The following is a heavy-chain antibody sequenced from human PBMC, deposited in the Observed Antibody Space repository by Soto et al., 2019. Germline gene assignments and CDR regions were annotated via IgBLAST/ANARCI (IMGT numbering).Heavy chain of an antibody. J-gene: IGHJ2*01. CDR3: ARTYIAAAGASRKYWYFDL. CDR1: GGTFSSYA. Sequence: QVQLVQSGAEVQKPGSSVKVSCKASGGTFSSYAISWVRQAPGQGLEWMGGIIPIFGTANYAQKFQGRVTITADESTSTAYMELSSLRSEDTAVYYCARTYIAAAGASRKYWYFDLWGRGTLVTVSS. CDR2: IIPIFGTA. D-gene: IGHD6-13*01. V-gene: IGHV1-69*01.